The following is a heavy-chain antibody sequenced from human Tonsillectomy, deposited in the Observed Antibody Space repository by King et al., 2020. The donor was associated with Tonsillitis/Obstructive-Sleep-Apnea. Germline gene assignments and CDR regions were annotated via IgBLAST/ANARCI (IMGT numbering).Heavy chain of an antibody. CDR2: INPSGCST. D-gene: IGHD2-15*01. V-gene: IGHV1-46*01. CDR1: GYTFTRYY. J-gene: IGHJ4*02. CDR3: GSCSGGSCDSARSYYFDY. Sequence: VQLVQSGAEVKKPGASVKVSCKASGYTFTRYYMHWVRQAPRQGLEWMGVINPSGCSTNYAQKFQGRVTMTRDTSTSQVYMELSSLRSEDTAVDYWGSCSGGSCDSARSYYFDYRGQGTLVTVSS.